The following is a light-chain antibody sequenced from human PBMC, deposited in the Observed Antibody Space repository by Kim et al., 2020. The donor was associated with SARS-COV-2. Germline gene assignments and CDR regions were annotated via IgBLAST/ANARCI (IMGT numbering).Light chain of an antibody. J-gene: IGKJ2*01. CDR2: ATS. CDR1: QRSSSY. CDR3: QQSLS. V-gene: IGKV1-39*01. Sequence: PSSLSASVGDRVTITCRANQRSSSYLNWFQQKPGKPPKLLIFATSTLESGVPSRFSGSESGTDFTLTISSLQPEDFATYYCQQSLSFGQGTKLEI.